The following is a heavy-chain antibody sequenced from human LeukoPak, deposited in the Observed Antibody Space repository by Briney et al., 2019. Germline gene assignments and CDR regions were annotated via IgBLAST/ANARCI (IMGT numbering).Heavy chain of an antibody. CDR2: ISAYNGNT. CDR3: ATYSSGWYTFDY. CDR1: GYTFTSYG. D-gene: IGHD6-19*01. Sequence: ASVTVSCKASGYTFTSYGISWVRQAPGQGLEWMGWISAYNGNTNYAQKLQGRVTMTTDTSTSTAYMELRSLRSDDTAVYYCATYSSGWYTFDYWGQGTLVTVSS. J-gene: IGHJ4*02. V-gene: IGHV1-18*01.